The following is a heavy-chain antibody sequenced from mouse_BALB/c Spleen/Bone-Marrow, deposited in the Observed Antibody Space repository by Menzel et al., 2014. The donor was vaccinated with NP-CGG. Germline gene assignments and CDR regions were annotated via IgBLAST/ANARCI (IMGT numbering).Heavy chain of an antibody. J-gene: IGHJ1*01. CDR3: ARREDWFFDV. CDR1: GYSIXSGYY. CDR2: ISYDGSN. Sequence: VQLQQSGPGLVKPSQSLSLTCSVSGYSIXSGYYWNWIRQFPGNKLEWMDYISYDGSNNYNPSLKNRISITRDTSKNQFFLRLNSVTTEDTATYYCARREDWFFDVWGAGTTLTVSS. V-gene: IGHV3-6*02.